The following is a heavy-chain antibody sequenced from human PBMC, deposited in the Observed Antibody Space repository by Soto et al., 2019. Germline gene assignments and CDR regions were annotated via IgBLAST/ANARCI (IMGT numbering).Heavy chain of an antibody. CDR3: AKAFYDSSGYYLDDAFDI. D-gene: IGHD3-22*01. CDR1: GFTFSSYA. Sequence: EVQLLESGGGLVQPGGSLRLSCAASGFTFSSYAMSWVRQAPGKGLEWVSAISGSGGSTYYADSVKGRFTISRDNSKNTLYLQMNSLRAEDTAVYYCAKAFYDSSGYYLDDAFDIWGQGTMVTVSS. V-gene: IGHV3-23*01. J-gene: IGHJ3*02. CDR2: ISGSGGST.